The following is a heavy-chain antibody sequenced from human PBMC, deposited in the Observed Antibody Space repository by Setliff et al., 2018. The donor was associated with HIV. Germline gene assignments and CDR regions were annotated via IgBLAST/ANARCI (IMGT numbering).Heavy chain of an antibody. Sequence: TSETLSLTCTVSGYSISSRYYWGWIRQPPGKGLEWIGSVYHTGSTCYNPSLKSRVTMSADTSKNQFSLKLSSVTAADTAVYYCASSPAWRSDFGLHTFDYWGQGTLVTVSS. CDR2: VYHTGST. V-gene: IGHV4-38-2*02. J-gene: IGHJ4*02. D-gene: IGHD2-2*01. CDR3: ASSPAWRSDFGLHTFDY. CDR1: GYSISSRYY.